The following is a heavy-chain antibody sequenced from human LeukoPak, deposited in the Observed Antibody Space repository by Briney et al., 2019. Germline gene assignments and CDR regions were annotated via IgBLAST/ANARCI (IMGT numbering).Heavy chain of an antibody. V-gene: IGHV4-39*07. CDR1: GGSISSSSYY. CDR3: ARDTALWTFDI. CDR2: IYYSGSTINNPSLKNT. Sequence: SETLSLTCTVSGGSISSSSYYWSWIRQPPGKGLEWIGSIYYSGSTINNPSLKNTNYNPSLKSRLTMSVDRSKNQFSLKMTSVTAADTAMYYCARDTALWTFDIWGQGTMVTVSS. D-gene: IGHD2-21*02. J-gene: IGHJ3*02.